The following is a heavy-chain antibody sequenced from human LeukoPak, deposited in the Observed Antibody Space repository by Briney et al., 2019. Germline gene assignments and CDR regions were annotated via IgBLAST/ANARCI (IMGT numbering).Heavy chain of an antibody. CDR2: INPNSGGT. D-gene: IGHD3-10*01. CDR1: GYTFTGYY. CDR3: ARDPNGSGNWNY. J-gene: IGHJ4*02. V-gene: IGHV1-2*02. Sequence: ASVKVSCKASGYTFTGYYMHWVRQAPGQGLEWMGWINPNSGGTNYAQKFQGRATMTRDTSISTAYMELSRLRSDDTAVYYCARDPNGSGNWNYWGQGTLVTVSS.